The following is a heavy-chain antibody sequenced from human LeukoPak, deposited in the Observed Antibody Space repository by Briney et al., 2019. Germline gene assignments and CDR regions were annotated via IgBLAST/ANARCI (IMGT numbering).Heavy chain of an antibody. J-gene: IGHJ4*02. V-gene: IGHV3-21*05. CDR2: INSGGDDI. CDR1: GFSFSLYA. CDR3: ARDTIQPGLIDD. Sequence: GSLRLSCAASGFSFSLYAMNWVRQAPGKGLEWISYINSGGDDIHYAASVRGRFTISRDDAGNTLFLQLSSLRAEDTAAYYCARDTIQPGLIDDWGQGTLVTVSS. D-gene: IGHD2-2*01.